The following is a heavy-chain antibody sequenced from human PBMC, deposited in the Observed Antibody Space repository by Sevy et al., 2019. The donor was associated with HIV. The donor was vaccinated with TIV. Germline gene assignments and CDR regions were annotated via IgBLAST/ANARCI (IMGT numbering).Heavy chain of an antibody. Sequence: GGSLRLSCAASGFTFSSYAMSWVRQAPGKGLEWVSAISGSGGSTYYASSVKGQFSISRDNSKNTPYLQMNSLRAEDTAVYYCAKECYYDSSGPFDYWGQGTLVTVSS. CDR2: ISGSGGST. CDR1: GFTFSSYA. J-gene: IGHJ4*02. CDR3: AKECYYDSSGPFDY. V-gene: IGHV3-23*01. D-gene: IGHD3-22*01.